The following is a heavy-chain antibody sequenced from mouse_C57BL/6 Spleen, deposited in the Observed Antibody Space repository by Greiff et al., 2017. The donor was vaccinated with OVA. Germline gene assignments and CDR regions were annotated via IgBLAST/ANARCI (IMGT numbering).Heavy chain of an antibody. CDR3: ARQYYGSSYGGYYYAMDY. Sequence: EVQLVESGGDLVKPGGSLKLSCAASGFTFSSYGMSWVRQTPDKRLEWVATISSGGSYTYYPDSVKGRFTISRDNAKNTLYLQMSSLKSEDTAMYYCARQYYGSSYGGYYYAMDYWGQGTSVTVSS. CDR1: GFTFSSYG. J-gene: IGHJ4*01. V-gene: IGHV5-6*01. D-gene: IGHD1-1*01. CDR2: ISSGGSYT.